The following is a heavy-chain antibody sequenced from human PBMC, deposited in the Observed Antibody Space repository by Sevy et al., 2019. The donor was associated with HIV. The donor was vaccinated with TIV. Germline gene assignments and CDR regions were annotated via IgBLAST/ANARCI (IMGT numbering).Heavy chain of an antibody. CDR1: GFSFSNYW. CDR2: IKQDESEK. CDR3: AKGNSGSFDY. Sequence: GGSLRLSCAASGFSFSNYWMHWVRQAPGKGLEWVTNIKQDESEKYYVASAKGRFTISRDNAKNSVYLEMNSLRPEDTASYYCAKGNSGSFDYWGQGTLVTVSS. D-gene: IGHD3-22*01. J-gene: IGHJ4*02. V-gene: IGHV3-7*01.